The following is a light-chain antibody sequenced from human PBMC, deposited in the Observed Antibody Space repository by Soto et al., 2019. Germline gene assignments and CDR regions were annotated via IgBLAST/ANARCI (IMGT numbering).Light chain of an antibody. J-gene: IGKJ1*01. CDR3: QQYNSYSQT. CDR2: DAS. Sequence: DIQMTQSPSTLSASVGDRVTITCRASQSISSWLAWYQQKPGKAPKLLIYDASNLESGVPSRFSGSGSGTEFTLTISSLQPDDFATYYCQQYNSYSQTFGQGPRWIS. V-gene: IGKV1-5*01. CDR1: QSISSW.